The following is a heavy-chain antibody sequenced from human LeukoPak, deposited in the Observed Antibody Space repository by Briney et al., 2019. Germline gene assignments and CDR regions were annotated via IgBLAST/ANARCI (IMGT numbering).Heavy chain of an antibody. CDR1: GGSISSSTYY. D-gene: IGHD3-10*01. J-gene: IGHJ4*02. CDR3: ARVVYGSGSPDF. V-gene: IGHV4-39*07. CDR2: IYYSGST. Sequence: SETLSLTCTVSGGSISSSTYYWGWIRQPPGKGLEWIGSIYYSGSTNYNPSLKSRVTISVDTSKNQFSLKLSSVTAADTAVYYCARVVYGSGSPDFWGQGTLVTVSS.